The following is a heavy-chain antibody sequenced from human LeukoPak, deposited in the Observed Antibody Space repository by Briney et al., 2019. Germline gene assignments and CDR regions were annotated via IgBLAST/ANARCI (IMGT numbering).Heavy chain of an antibody. CDR1: GFTFSSYA. CDR3: AKGFPGGSGSYWGY. CDR2: ISGSGGST. J-gene: IGHJ4*02. D-gene: IGHD3-10*01. Sequence: PGGSLRLSCAASGFTFSSYAMSWVRQAPGKVLEWVSAISGSGGSTYYADSVKGRFTISRGNSKNTLYLQMNSLRAEDTAVYYCAKGFPGGSGSYWGYWGQGTLVTVSS. V-gene: IGHV3-23*01.